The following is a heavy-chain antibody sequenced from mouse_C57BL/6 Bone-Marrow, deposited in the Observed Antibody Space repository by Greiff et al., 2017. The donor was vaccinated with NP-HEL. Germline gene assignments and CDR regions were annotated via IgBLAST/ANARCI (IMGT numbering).Heavy chain of an antibody. V-gene: IGHV1-69*01. CDR1: GYTFTSYW. Sequence: QVHVKQPGAELVMPGASVKLSCKASGYTFTSYWMHWVKQRPGQGLEWIGEIDPADSYTNYNQKFKGKSTLTVDKSSSTAYMQLSSLTSEDSAVDYCAREGYGSHFDYWGQGTTLTVSS. CDR2: IDPADSYT. J-gene: IGHJ2*01. D-gene: IGHD1-1*01. CDR3: AREGYGSHFDY.